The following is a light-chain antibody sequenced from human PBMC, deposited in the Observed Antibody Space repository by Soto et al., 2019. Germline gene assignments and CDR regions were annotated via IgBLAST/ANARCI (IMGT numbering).Light chain of an antibody. J-gene: IGKJ1*01. Sequence: DLPLTHSPSTLAVSARQRXTLXCRASQSISRWLAWYQQKPGKAPKLLIYDASSLESGVPSRFSGSGSGTEFTLTISSLQPDDFATYYCQQYNSYSTFGQGTKVDIK. CDR3: QQYNSYST. CDR1: QSISRW. V-gene: IGKV1-5*01. CDR2: DAS.